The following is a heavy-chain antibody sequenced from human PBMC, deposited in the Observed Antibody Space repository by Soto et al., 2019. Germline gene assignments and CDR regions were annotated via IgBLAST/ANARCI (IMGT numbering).Heavy chain of an antibody. Sequence: LSLTCAVYGGSFSCYYWSWIRQPPGKGLEWIGEINHSGSTNYNPSLKSRVTISVDTSKNQFSLKLSSVTAADTAVYYCARGFGVLYFNYYGMDVWGQGTTVTVSS. V-gene: IGHV4-34*01. D-gene: IGHD3-3*01. CDR2: INHSGST. J-gene: IGHJ6*02. CDR1: GGSFSCYY. CDR3: ARGFGVLYFNYYGMDV.